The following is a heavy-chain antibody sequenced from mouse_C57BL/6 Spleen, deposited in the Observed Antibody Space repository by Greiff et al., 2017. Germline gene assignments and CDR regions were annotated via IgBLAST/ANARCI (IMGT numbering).Heavy chain of an antibody. CDR2: IYPGDGDT. CDR3: AREGDYDGVAY. D-gene: IGHD2-4*01. V-gene: IGHV1-82*01. Sequence: QVQLQQSGPELVKPGASVKISCKASGYAFSSSWMNWVKQRPGKGLEWIGRIYPGDGDTNYNGKFKGKATLTADKSSSTAYMQLSSLTSEDSEVYCCAREGDYDGVAYWGQGTLVTVSA. J-gene: IGHJ3*01. CDR1: GYAFSSSW.